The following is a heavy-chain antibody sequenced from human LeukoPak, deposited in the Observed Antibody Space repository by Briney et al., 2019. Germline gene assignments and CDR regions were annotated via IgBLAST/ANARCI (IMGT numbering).Heavy chain of an antibody. CDR2: ISANNGNT. CDR3: ARALGSTIFEVLDY. V-gene: IGHV1-18*01. D-gene: IGHD3-3*01. Sequence: GASVKVSCKASGYTFTSYGISWVRQAPGQGLEWMGWISANNGNTNYAQKFQGRVTMTTDTSTSTAYMELRSLRSDDTAVYYCARALGSTIFEVLDYWGQGTLVTVSS. J-gene: IGHJ4*02. CDR1: GYTFTSYG.